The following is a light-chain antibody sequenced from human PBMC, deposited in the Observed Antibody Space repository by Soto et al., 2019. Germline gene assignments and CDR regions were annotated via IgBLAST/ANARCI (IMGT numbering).Light chain of an antibody. CDR1: QSVSSSY. J-gene: IGKJ1*01. Sequence: IVLTQSPATLSLSPGERATLSCRASQSVSSSYLAWYQQKPGQAPRLLIYGASSRATGIPDRFSGSGSGTDFTLTISRLEPEDFAVYYCQQDGSSPLTFGQGTKVDIK. CDR3: QQDGSSPLT. V-gene: IGKV3-20*01. CDR2: GAS.